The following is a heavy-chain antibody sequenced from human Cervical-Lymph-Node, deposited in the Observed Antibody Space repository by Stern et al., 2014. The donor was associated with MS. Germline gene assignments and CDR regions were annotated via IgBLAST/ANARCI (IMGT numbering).Heavy chain of an antibody. CDR2: IYSNGRT. CDR1: GFTVGNNY. V-gene: IGHV3-53*01. J-gene: IGHJ6*02. CDR3: ARHPHEDV. Sequence: EVQLVASGGYLIQPGGSLRLSCAASGFTVGNNYMPWVRQAPGNGLEWVSVIYSNGRTYYADSVKGRFTVSRDSSKNTVYLQMNSLRAEDTAVYYCARHPHEDVWGQGTTVTVSS.